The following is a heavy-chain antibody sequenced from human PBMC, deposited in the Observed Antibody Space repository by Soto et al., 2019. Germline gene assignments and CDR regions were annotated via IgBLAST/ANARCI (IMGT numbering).Heavy chain of an antibody. D-gene: IGHD6-13*01. J-gene: IGHJ5*02. Sequence: GASVKVSCKASGYTFTSYGISWVRQAPGQGLEWMGWISAYNGNTNYAQKLQGRVTMTTDTSTSTAYMELRSLRSDDTAVYYCARWVAAAGFLFRWFGPWGQGTLVTVSS. CDR2: ISAYNGNT. V-gene: IGHV1-18*01. CDR1: GYTFTSYG. CDR3: ARWVAAAGFLFRWFGP.